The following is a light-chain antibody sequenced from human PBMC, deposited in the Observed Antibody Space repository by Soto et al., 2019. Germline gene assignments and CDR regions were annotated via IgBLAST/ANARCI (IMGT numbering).Light chain of an antibody. CDR3: SSYTSSSTYV. V-gene: IGLV2-14*01. Sequence: QSVLTQPASVSGSPGQSITISCTGTSSDLGGYNYVSWSQQHPGKAPQLMIYEVSNRPSGVSNRFSGSKSGNTASLTISGPQAEDEDDYYCSSYTSSSTYVFGTGTKLTVL. CDR2: EVS. CDR1: SSDLGGYNY. J-gene: IGLJ1*01.